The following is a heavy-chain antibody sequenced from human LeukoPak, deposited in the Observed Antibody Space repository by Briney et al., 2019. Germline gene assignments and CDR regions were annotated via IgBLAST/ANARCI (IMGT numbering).Heavy chain of an antibody. CDR3: AKVLGSLAVAGVFDY. V-gene: IGHV3-23*01. Sequence: PGGSLRLSCAASGFTFSSYSMNWVRQAPGKGLEWVSAISGSGGSTYYADSVKGRFTISRDNSKNTLYLQMNSLRAEDTAVYYCAKVLGSLAVAGVFDYWGQGTLVTVSS. CDR2: ISGSGGST. D-gene: IGHD6-19*01. J-gene: IGHJ4*02. CDR1: GFTFSSYS.